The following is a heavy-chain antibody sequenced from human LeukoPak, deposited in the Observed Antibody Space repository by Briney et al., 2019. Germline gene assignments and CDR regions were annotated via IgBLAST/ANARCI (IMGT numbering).Heavy chain of an antibody. CDR1: GGSISSSY. Sequence: PSETLSLTCTVSGGSISSSYWSWIRQPPGKGLEWIGYIYYTGTTNYNPSLKSRVTISVDTSKNQFSLKLSSVTAADTAVYYCARLKGYSSGWYPSYYFDYWGQGTLVTVSS. D-gene: IGHD6-19*01. CDR3: ARLKGYSSGWYPSYYFDY. J-gene: IGHJ4*02. V-gene: IGHV4-59*08. CDR2: IYYTGTT.